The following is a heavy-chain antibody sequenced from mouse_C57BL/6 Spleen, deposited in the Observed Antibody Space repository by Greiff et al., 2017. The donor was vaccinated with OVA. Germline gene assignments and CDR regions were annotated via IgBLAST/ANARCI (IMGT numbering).Heavy chain of an antibody. D-gene: IGHD2-10*02. CDR3: ARQGYGNYGFDY. CDR2: ISNGGGST. J-gene: IGHJ2*01. Sequence: EVMLVESGGGLVQPGGSLKLSCAASGFTFSDYYMYWVRQTPEKRLEWVAYISNGGGSTYYPDTVKGRFTISRDNAKNTLYLQMSRLKSEDTAMYYCARQGYGNYGFDYWGQGTTLTVSS. V-gene: IGHV5-12*01. CDR1: GFTFSDYY.